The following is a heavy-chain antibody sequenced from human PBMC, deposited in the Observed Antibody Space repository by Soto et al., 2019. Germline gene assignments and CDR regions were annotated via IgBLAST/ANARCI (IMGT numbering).Heavy chain of an antibody. D-gene: IGHD3-9*01. J-gene: IGHJ4*02. V-gene: IGHV4-39*01. CDR3: ARQDRVYDILTGYYKDPYFDY. Sequence: PSETLSLTCTVSGGSISSSSYYWGWIRQPPGKGLEWIGSIYYSGSTYYNPSLKSRVTISVDTSKNQFSLKLSSVTAADTAVYYCARQDRVYDILTGYYKDPYFDYCGQGTLVTVSS. CDR1: GGSISSSSYY. CDR2: IYYSGST.